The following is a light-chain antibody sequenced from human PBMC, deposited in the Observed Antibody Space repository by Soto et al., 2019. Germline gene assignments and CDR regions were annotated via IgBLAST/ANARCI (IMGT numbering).Light chain of an antibody. CDR3: SSYAGDSIYV. CDR1: SSDVGRYDY. CDR2: DVN. Sequence: QSVLTQPPPASGSPGQSVTISCTGSSSDVGRYDYVSWYRHHPGKAPKLMMFDVNKRTSGVPDRFSGSRSGNTASLTVSGLQAEDEADYFCSSYAGDSIYVCGTGTKVTVL. J-gene: IGLJ1*01. V-gene: IGLV2-8*01.